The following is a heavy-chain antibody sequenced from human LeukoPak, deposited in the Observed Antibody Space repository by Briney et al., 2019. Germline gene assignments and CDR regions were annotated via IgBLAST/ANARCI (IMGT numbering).Heavy chain of an antibody. CDR1: GFTFNTYG. CDR2: ISGSGGAT. D-gene: IGHD1-26*01. CDR3: AKNMGWELLTNFDY. V-gene: IGHV3-23*01. Sequence: GGSLRLSCAASGFTFNTYGMSWVRQAPGKGLEWVSGISGSGGATYYADSVKGRFTISRDNSKNTLYLQMNSLRAEDTAVYYCAKNMGWELLTNFDYWGQGTLVTVSS. J-gene: IGHJ4*02.